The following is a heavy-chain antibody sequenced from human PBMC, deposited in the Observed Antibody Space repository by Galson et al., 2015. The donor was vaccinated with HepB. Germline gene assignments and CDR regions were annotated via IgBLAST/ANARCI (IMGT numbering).Heavy chain of an antibody. V-gene: IGHV1-18*01. J-gene: IGHJ6*03. CDR1: GYTFTSYG. CDR2: ISAYNGNT. D-gene: IGHD4-11*01. Sequence: SVKVSCKASGYTFTSYGISWVRQAPGQGLEWMGWISAYNGNTNYAQKLQGRVTMTTDTSTSTAYMELRSLRSDDTAVYYCARVRSYSNYDFYYYYMDVWGKGTTVTVSS. CDR3: ARVRSYSNYDFYYYYMDV.